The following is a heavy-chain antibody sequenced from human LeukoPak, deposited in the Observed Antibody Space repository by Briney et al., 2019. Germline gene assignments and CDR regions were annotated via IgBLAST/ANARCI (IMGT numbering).Heavy chain of an antibody. CDR2: IAYDGSNK. J-gene: IGHJ4*02. V-gene: IGHV3-30*18. CDR3: AKAGAVVVVAAKYFDY. CDR1: GFTFSAYG. D-gene: IGHD2-15*01. Sequence: GGSLRLSCAASGFTFSAYGMHWVRQAPGKGLEWVAVIAYDGSNKHYADSVKGRFTISRDNSKNTLYLQMNSLRAEDTAVYYCAKAGAVVVVAAKYFDYWGQGTLVTVSS.